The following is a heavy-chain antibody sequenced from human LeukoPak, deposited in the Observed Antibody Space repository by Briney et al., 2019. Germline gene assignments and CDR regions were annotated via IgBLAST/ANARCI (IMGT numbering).Heavy chain of an antibody. CDR3: ARQYYETLTGPNWFDA. CDR1: GSTFTSYW. D-gene: IGHD3-9*01. Sequence: LGGSLQTSCQGSGSTFTSYWIGGARQLPGKGLEWMGIILPGNSDTRYSPSFNGQVTMSVDKSISIAYLQWSSLKASDTAIYYCARQYYETLTGPNWFDAWGQGTLVTVSS. J-gene: IGHJ5*02. CDR2: ILPGNSDT. V-gene: IGHV5-51*01.